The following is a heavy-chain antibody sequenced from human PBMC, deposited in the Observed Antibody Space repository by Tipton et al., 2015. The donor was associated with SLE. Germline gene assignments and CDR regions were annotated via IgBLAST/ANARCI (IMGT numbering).Heavy chain of an antibody. CDR3: ATSKDAAGTD. J-gene: IGHJ4*02. D-gene: IGHD1-1*01. CDR1: GFSFRNYA. Sequence: GSLRLSCAASGFSFRNYAMHWVRHAPGEGLVWVSRVDPYGTGISYADSVRGRCTIPRDNAKNSVYLQMNSLRGEDTAVYYRATSKDAAGTDWGQGTLVTVSS. CDR2: VDPYGTGI. V-gene: IGHV3-74*01.